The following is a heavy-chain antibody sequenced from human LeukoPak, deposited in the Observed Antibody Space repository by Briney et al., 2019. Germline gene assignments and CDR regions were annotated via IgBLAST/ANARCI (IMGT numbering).Heavy chain of an antibody. J-gene: IGHJ6*02. CDR3: AKYLPIPPRGMDV. D-gene: IGHD2-2*02. CDR2: IYSGGST. V-gene: IGHV3-53*01. CDR1: GFTVSSNY. Sequence: QAGGSLRLSCAASGFTVSSNYMSWVRQAPGKGLEWVSVIYSGGSTYYADSVKGRFTISRDNSKNTLYLQMNSLRAEDTAVYYCAKYLPIPPRGMDVWGQGTTVTVSS.